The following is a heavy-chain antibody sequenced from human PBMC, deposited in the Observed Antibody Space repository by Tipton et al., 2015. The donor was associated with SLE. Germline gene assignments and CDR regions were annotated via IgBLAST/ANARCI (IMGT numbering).Heavy chain of an antibody. J-gene: IGHJ6*03. V-gene: IGHV4-4*07. CDR3: AREGEIVVPLRAYYYLDV. CDR1: GGSISSYY. CDR2: IYTSGYT. Sequence: PGLVKPSETLFLTCTVSGGSISSYYWGWIRQPPGKGLVWIGRIYTSGYTDYSPSLKSRVTISLDTSKNQFSLKLSSVTAADTAMYYCAREGEIVVPLRAYYYLDVWGKGTTVTVSS. D-gene: IGHD2-2*01.